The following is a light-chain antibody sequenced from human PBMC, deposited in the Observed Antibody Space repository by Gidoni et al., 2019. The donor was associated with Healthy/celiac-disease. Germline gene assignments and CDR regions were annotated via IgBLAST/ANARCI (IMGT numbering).Light chain of an antibody. J-gene: IGKJ4*01. CDR1: QTVSNS. V-gene: IGKV3-11*01. Sequence: EIVLTQSPATLFLSPGESATLSCRASQTVSNSLAWYQQKAGQAPRLLIYETSSRATGIPARFSGSGSGTDFTLTNSSLEPEDFAVYYCQQCANRPPVTFGGGTKVEIK. CDR3: QQCANRPPVT. CDR2: ETS.